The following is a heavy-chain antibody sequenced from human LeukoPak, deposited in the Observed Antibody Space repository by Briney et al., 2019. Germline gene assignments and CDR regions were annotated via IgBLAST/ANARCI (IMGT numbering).Heavy chain of an antibody. J-gene: IGHJ5*02. V-gene: IGHV1-3*01. CDR2: INARNGNT. Sequence: ASVKVSCKASGYTFTSYAVHWVRQAPGQRLEWMGWINARNGNTKYSQKFQGRVTITRDTSASTAYMELSSLRSEDTAVYYCARVVGTDYYGSGSLDPWGQGTLVTVSS. CDR3: ARVVGTDYYGSGSLDP. CDR1: GYTFTSYA. D-gene: IGHD3-10*01.